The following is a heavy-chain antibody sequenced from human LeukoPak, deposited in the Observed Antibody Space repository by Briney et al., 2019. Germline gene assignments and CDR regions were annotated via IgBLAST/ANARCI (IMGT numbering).Heavy chain of an antibody. CDR2: INAGNSNT. J-gene: IGHJ4*02. Sequence: ASVKVSCKASGYTFTSYAMHWVRQAPGQRLEWMGWINAGNSNTKYSQKFQGRVTITRDTSASTAYMELSSLRSEDTAVYYCARDGHYDILTGSPLDYWGQGTLVTVSS. D-gene: IGHD3-9*01. V-gene: IGHV1-3*01. CDR1: GYTFTSYA. CDR3: ARDGHYDILTGSPLDY.